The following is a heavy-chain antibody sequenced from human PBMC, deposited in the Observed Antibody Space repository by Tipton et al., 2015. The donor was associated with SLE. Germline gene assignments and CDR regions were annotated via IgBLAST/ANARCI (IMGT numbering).Heavy chain of an antibody. V-gene: IGHV4-61*01. CDR2: IYYSGST. Sequence: TLSLTCTVSGYSISSGYYWGWIRQPPGKGLEWIGYIYYSGSTNYNPSLKSRVTISVDTSKNQFSLKLSSVTAADTAVYYCARIRSGWFAPWGQGTLVTVSS. CDR1: GYSISSGYY. J-gene: IGHJ5*02. CDR3: ARIRSGWFAP. D-gene: IGHD3-10*01.